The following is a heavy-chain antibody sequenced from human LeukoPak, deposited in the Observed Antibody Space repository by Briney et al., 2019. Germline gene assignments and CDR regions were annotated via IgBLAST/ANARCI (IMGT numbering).Heavy chain of an antibody. CDR3: ARARTYDYVRGSYRSPLDY. D-gene: IGHD3-16*02. CDR2: INHSGST. Sequence: PSETLSLTCAVYGGSFSGYYWSWIRQPPGKGLEWIGEINHSGSTNYNPSLKSRVTISVDTSKNQFALKLRSVTAADTAVYYYARARTYDYVRGSYRSPLDYWGQGTLVTVSS. V-gene: IGHV4-34*01. CDR1: GGSFSGYY. J-gene: IGHJ4*02.